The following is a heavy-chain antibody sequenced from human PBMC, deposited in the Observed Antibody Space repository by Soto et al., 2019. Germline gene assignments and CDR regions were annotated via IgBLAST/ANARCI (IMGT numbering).Heavy chain of an antibody. Sequence: GASVKVSCKASGGTFSSYAISWVRQAAGQGLEWMGGIIPIFGTANYAQKFQGRVTITADESTSTAYMELSSLRSEDTAVYYCASSGGYYDSSGYYYWFDPWGQGTLVTVSS. J-gene: IGHJ5*02. CDR1: GGTFSSYA. D-gene: IGHD3-22*01. V-gene: IGHV1-69*13. CDR2: IIPIFGTA. CDR3: ASSGGYYDSSGYYYWFDP.